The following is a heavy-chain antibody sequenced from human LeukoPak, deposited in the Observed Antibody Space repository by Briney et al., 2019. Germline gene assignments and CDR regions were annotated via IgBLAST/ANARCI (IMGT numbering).Heavy chain of an antibody. V-gene: IGHV4-59*11. CDR1: GGSISRHY. D-gene: IGHD1-1*01. J-gene: IGHJ6*03. CDR2: IYYSGSS. Sequence: SETLSLTRTVSGGSISRHYWSWIRQSPGQGREWIVYIYYSGSSNYNPSLKNRVTISVDASKNQFSLKLSSVTAADTAVYYCARGQNDYYYYYYMDVWGKGTTVTVSS. CDR3: ARGQNDYYYYYYMDV.